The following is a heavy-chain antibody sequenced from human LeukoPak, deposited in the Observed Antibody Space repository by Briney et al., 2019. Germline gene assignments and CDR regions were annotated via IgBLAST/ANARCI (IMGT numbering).Heavy chain of an antibody. V-gene: IGHV1-2*02. J-gene: IGHJ4*02. Sequence: ASVKVSCKASGYTFTGYYIHWVRQAPGHGLEWMGWINPNSGGANYAQKFQGRVTLTRDTSISAAYMDLHSLRSDDTAVYFCARDKSLADPYFFDYWGQGTLVSVSS. CDR1: GYTFTGYY. CDR2: INPNSGGA. CDR3: ARDKSLADPYFFDY.